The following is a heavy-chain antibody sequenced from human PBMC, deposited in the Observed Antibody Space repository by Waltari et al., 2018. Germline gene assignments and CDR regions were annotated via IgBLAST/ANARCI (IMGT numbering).Heavy chain of an antibody. CDR1: GSTPSDSW. CDR3: ARDRSGSS. CDR2: INQDGGEK. D-gene: IGHD1-26*01. J-gene: IGHJ5*02. V-gene: IGHV3-7*01. Sequence: EVKLVESGGGLVQTGGYLSIPCAATGSTPSDSWMSWVRQAPGKGLEWVANINQDGGEKYYVDSVKGRFTISRDNAKNSMYLQMNSLRAEDTAVYYCARDRSGSSWGQGTLVTVSS.